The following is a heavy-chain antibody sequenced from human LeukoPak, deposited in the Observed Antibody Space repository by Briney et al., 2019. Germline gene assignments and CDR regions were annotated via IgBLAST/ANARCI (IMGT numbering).Heavy chain of an antibody. V-gene: IGHV4-59*08. CDR1: GGSISSYY. CDR2: IYYSGST. Sequence: SETLSLTCTVSGGSISSYYWSWIRQPPGKGLEWIGYIYYSGSTNYNPSLKSRVTISVDTSKNQFSLKLSSVTAADTAVYYCARSTHLDSWGAGTLVTVSS. J-gene: IGHJ4*02. CDR3: ARSTHLDS.